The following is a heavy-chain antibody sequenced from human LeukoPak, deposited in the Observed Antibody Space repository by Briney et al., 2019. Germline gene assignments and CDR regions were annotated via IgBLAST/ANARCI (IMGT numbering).Heavy chain of an antibody. D-gene: IGHD3-16*01. Sequence: SQTLSLTCAVSGGSISSGGYSWSWIRQPPGKGLEWIGYIYHSGSTYYNPSLKSRVTISVDTSKNQFSLKLSSVTAADTAVYYCASGVDQPLLDYWGQGTLVTVSS. J-gene: IGHJ4*02. V-gene: IGHV4-30-2*01. CDR1: GGSISSGGYS. CDR2: IYHSGST. CDR3: ASGVDQPLLDY.